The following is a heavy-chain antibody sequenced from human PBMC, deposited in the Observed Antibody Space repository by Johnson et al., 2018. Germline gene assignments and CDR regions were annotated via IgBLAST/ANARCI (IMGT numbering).Heavy chain of an antibody. J-gene: IGHJ6*02. Sequence: EVQLVESGGGLVQPGRSLRLSCAASGFTFDDYAMHWVRQAPGKGLEWVSGISWNSGSIGYADSVKGRFTISRDNAKNSLYLQMNSLRAEERALYYCAKDGGGGVAGWEWYYGMDVWGQGTTVTVSS. CDR1: GFTFDDYA. CDR3: AKDGGGGVAGWEWYYGMDV. CDR2: ISWNSGSI. D-gene: IGHD3-16*01. V-gene: IGHV3-9*01.